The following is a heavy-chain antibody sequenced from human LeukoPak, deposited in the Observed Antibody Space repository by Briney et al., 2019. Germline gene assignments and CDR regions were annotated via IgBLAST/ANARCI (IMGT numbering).Heavy chain of an antibody. CDR3: ARDTNWGPQM. CDR1: GGSISSYY. D-gene: IGHD7-27*01. Sequence: SETLSLTCTVSGGSISSYYWSWIRQPPGKGLEWIGYIDYSGSTNYNPPLKSRVTMSVNTSRNQFSLKLSSVTAADTAVYYCARDTNWGPQMWGQGTLVTVSS. J-gene: IGHJ4*02. CDR2: IDYSGST. V-gene: IGHV4-59*01.